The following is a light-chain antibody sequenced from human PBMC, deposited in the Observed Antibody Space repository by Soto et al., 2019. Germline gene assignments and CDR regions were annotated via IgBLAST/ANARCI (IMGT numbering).Light chain of an antibody. Sequence: DVVLTQSPLSLPVTLGQPASISCRSSQSFDHSDGNTYLHWFQQRPGQSPRRLIYRVSTRDSGVPDRFSGGGSGTDFTLKISRVEAEDVGVYYCMEGTYWPKTFGQGTKLEIK. CDR3: MEGTYWPKT. V-gene: IGKV2-30*02. J-gene: IGKJ2*01. CDR1: QSFDHSDGNTY. CDR2: RVS.